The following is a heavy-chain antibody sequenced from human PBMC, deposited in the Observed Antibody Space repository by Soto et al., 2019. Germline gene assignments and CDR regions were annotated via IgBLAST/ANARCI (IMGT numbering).Heavy chain of an antibody. Sequence: SETLSLTCAVSGYSICRGYHWGWLRQPPGKGLEGIGISYHSGCTYYDPSLKSRVTISVDTSKNQFSLKLSSVTAADTAVYYCARDRLPPESGHYYYYYGMDVWGQGTTVTVSS. CDR3: ARDRLPPESGHYYYYYGMDV. V-gene: IGHV4-38-2*02. CDR2: SYHSGCT. CDR1: GYSICRGYH. J-gene: IGHJ6*02. D-gene: IGHD3-3*01.